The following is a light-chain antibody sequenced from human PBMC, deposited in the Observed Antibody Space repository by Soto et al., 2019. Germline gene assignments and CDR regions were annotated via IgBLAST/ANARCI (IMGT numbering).Light chain of an antibody. V-gene: IGLV2-8*01. CDR2: EVS. J-gene: IGLJ2*01. CDR3: SSYGGSTTVV. CDR1: SSDVGGYNY. Sequence: QSALTQPPSASGSPGQSVTISCTGSSSDVGGYNYVSWYQQHPGKAPKLMIYEVSKRPSGVPDRLSGSKSRNTASLTVSGLQAEDEADYYCSSYGGSTTVVFGGGAKVTVL.